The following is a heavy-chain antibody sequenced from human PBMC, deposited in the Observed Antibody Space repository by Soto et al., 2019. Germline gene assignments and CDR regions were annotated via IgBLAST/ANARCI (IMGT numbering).Heavy chain of an antibody. V-gene: IGHV4-34*01. D-gene: IGHD6-19*01. CDR1: GGSFSGYY. CDR2: INHSGST. J-gene: IGHJ4*02. Sequence: QVQLQQWGAGLLKPSETLSLTCAVYGGSFSGYYWSWIRQPPGKGLEWIGEINHSGSTNYNPSLKSRVTISVDTSKNQFSLKLSSVTAADTAVYYCARDGPGIAVSDFWGQGTLVTVSS. CDR3: ARDGPGIAVSDF.